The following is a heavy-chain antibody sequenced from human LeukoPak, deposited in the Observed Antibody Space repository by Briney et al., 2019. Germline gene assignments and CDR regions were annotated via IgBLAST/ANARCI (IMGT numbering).Heavy chain of an antibody. CDR2: IYHSGST. CDR3: ARVPLIVVVPAAMRGDYFDY. CDR1: GYSISSGYY. D-gene: IGHD2-2*01. J-gene: IGHJ4*02. Sequence: SSETLSLTCTVSGYSISSGYYWGWIRQPPGKGLEWIGSIYHSGSTYYNPSLKSRVTISVDTSKNQFSLKLSSVTAADTAVYYCARVPLIVVVPAAMRGDYFDYWGQGTRVTVSS. V-gene: IGHV4-38-2*02.